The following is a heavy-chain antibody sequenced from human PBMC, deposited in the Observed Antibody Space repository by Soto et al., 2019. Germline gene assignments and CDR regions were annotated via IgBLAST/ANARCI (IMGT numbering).Heavy chain of an antibody. V-gene: IGHV3-23*01. Sequence: PGGSLRPSCAASVSTFSNYAMRWVRQAPGKGLEWVSTISGSGVRTYYADSVKGRFTFSRDNPKNTLYLQMNSLSAEDTAVYYCAFPRGGGFSLPFDYWGQGTLVTVS. J-gene: IGHJ4*02. CDR1: VSTFSNYA. CDR3: AFPRGGGFSLPFDY. D-gene: IGHD1-26*01. CDR2: ISGSGVRT.